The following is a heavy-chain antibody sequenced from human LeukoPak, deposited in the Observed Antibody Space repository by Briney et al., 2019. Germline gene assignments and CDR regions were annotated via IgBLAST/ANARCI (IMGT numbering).Heavy chain of an antibody. J-gene: IGHJ4*02. V-gene: IGHV1-2*02. CDR1: GYTFTGYY. CDR2: INPNSGGT. D-gene: IGHD3-10*01. Sequence: ASVKVSCKASGYTFTGYYMHWVRQAPGQGLEWMGWINPNSGGTNYAQKFQGRVTMTRDTSISTAYMELSRLRSDDTAVYYCARGVHYGSGSYHDYWGQGTLVTVSS. CDR3: ARGVHYGSGSYHDY.